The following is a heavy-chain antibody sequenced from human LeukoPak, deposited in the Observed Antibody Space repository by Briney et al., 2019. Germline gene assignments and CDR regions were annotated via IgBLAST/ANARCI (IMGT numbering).Heavy chain of an antibody. CDR1: GFTFSSYS. Sequence: GGSLRHSCAASGFTFSSYSMNWVRQAPGKGLEWVSSISSSSSYIYYADSVKGRFTISRDNAKNSLYLQMNSLRAEDTAVYYCARVRDSSSWYGDWYFDLWGRGTLVTVSS. D-gene: IGHD6-13*01. V-gene: IGHV3-21*01. CDR2: ISSSSSYI. CDR3: ARVRDSSSWYGDWYFDL. J-gene: IGHJ2*01.